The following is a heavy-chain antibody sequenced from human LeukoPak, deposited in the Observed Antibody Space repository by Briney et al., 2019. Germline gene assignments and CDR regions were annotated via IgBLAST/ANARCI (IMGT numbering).Heavy chain of an antibody. CDR2: ISSSGGNT. CDR1: GFTFSSYS. Sequence: GGSLRLSCAASGFTFSSYSMSWVRQAPGKGLEWVSSISSSGGNTYYPDSVKGRFTISRDNSKNTMYLQMNSLRAEDTAVYNCAREPPTNRDSSNYGNWGQGTLVTVSS. D-gene: IGHD4-11*01. J-gene: IGHJ4*02. V-gene: IGHV3-23*01. CDR3: AREPPTNRDSSNYGN.